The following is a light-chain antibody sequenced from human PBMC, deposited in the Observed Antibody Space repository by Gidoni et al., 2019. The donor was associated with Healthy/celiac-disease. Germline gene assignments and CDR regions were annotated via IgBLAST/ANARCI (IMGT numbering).Light chain of an antibody. J-gene: IGKJ4*01. CDR1: QSVLYSSNNKNY. CDR3: QQYYSTPLT. CDR2: WAS. V-gene: IGKV4-1*01. Sequence: EIVMTQSPDSLAASLGERATIKCKSSQSVLYSSNNKNYLAWYQQKPGQPPKLLIYWASTRESGVPDRFSGSGSGTDFTLTISSLQAEDVAVYYCQQYYSTPLTFGGGTKVEIK.